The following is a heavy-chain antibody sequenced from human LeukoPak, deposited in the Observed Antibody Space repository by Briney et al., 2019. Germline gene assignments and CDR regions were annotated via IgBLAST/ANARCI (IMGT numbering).Heavy chain of an antibody. Sequence: GGSLRLSCAASGFTVSSNYMSWVRQAPGKGLEWVSVIYSGGSTYYADSVEGRFTISRDNSKNTLYLQMNSLRAEDTAVYYCARLWFGPYYFDYWGQGTLVTVSS. CDR2: IYSGGST. J-gene: IGHJ4*02. V-gene: IGHV3-66*02. D-gene: IGHD3-10*01. CDR3: ARLWFGPYYFDY. CDR1: GFTVSSNY.